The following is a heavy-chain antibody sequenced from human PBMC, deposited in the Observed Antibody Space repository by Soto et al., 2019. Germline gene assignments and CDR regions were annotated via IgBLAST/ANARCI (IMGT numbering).Heavy chain of an antibody. D-gene: IGHD3-22*01. CDR3: AGDYYDSSDYYYGDAFDF. Sequence: PSETLSLTCAVYGVSFSGYYWRWIRQPPGKGLEWIGEINHSGSTNYNPSLKSRVTISVDTSKSQFSLKLSSVTAADTAVYYCAGDYYDSSDYYYGDAFDFWGRGTMV. CDR1: GVSFSGYY. CDR2: INHSGST. J-gene: IGHJ3*01. V-gene: IGHV4-34*01.